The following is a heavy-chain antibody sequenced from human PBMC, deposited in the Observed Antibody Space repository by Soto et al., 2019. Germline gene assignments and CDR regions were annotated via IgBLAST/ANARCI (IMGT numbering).Heavy chain of an antibody. CDR3: AKEVRLSLDAFDI. Sequence: EVQLVESGGGLVQPGGSLRLSCAASGFTFSSYDMHWVRQTTGKGLEWVSVIGTSGDTYYAASVKGRFTISRENDKNSVYLKMNSLSAGDAAVYYCAKEVRLSLDAFDIWGQGTMVTVSS. CDR2: IGTSGDT. CDR1: GFTFSSYD. J-gene: IGHJ3*02. V-gene: IGHV3-13*01.